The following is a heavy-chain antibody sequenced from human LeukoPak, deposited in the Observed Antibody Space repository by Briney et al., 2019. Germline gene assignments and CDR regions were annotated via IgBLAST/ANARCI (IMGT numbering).Heavy chain of an antibody. D-gene: IGHD3-10*02. J-gene: IGHJ6*04. CDR2: ISSSGSTI. V-gene: IGHV3-11*04. CDR3: AELGITMIGGV. CDR1: GFTFGTYW. Sequence: GGSLRLSCAASGFTFGTYWMSWIRQAPGKGLEWVSYISSSGSTIYYADSVKGRFTISRDNAKNSLYLQMNSLRAEDAAVYYCAELGITMIGGVWGKGTTVTISS.